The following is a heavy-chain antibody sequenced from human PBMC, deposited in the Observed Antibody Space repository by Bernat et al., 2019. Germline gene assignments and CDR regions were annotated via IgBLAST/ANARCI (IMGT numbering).Heavy chain of an antibody. V-gene: IGHV3-7*01. Sequence: EVQLVESGGGLVQPGGSLRLSCAASGFTFSSYWMSWVRQAPGKGLEWVANIKQDGSEKYYVDSVKGRFTISRDNAKNSLYLQMNSLRAEDTAVYYCARGGGYGGNSDYYYGMDVWGQGTTVTVSS. J-gene: IGHJ6*02. CDR1: GFTFSSYW. CDR2: IKQDGSEK. CDR3: ARGGGYGGNSDYYYGMDV. D-gene: IGHD4-23*01.